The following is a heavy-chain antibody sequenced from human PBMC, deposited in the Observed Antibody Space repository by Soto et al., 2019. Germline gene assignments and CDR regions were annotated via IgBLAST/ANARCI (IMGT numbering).Heavy chain of an antibody. CDR2: IYHSGST. J-gene: IGHJ6*02. CDR3: ARVSPTQDIVVVVAAYGYYYYGMDV. V-gene: IGHV4-4*02. D-gene: IGHD2-15*01. Sequence: ETLSLTCAVSGGSISSSNWWSWVRQPPGKGLEWIGEIYHSGSTNYNPSLKSRVTISVDKSKNQFSLKLSSVTAADTAVYYCARVSPTQDIVVVVAAYGYYYYGMDVWGQGTTVTVSS. CDR1: GGSISSSNW.